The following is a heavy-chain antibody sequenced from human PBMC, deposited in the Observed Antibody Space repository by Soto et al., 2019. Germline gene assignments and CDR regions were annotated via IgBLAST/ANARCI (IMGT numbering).Heavy chain of an antibody. Sequence: EVQLVESGGGLVQPGGSLRLSCAASGFTFNSYAMHWVRQAPGKGLEYVSAISGNGGSTYYANSVKGRFTISRDNSKNTLYLQMGSLRAEDIAVYYCARRGYGLYFDYWGQGTLVTVSS. J-gene: IGHJ4*02. V-gene: IGHV3-64*01. CDR3: ARRGYGLYFDY. CDR2: ISGNGGST. CDR1: GFTFNSYA. D-gene: IGHD3-10*01.